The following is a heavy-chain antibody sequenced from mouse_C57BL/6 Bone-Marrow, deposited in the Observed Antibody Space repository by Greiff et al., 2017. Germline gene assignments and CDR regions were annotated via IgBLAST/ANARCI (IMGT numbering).Heavy chain of an antibody. CDR1: GYTFTSYW. D-gene: IGHD1-1*01. CDR2: INPSNGGT. J-gene: IGHJ2*01. Sequence: VKLQQPGTELVKPGASVKLSCKASGYTFTSYWMHWVKQRHGQGLEWIGNINPSNGGTNYNEKFKSKTTLTVDKSSSTAYMQLSSLTSEDSSVYYCASDYYGSTYFDYGGQGTTLTVSS. CDR3: ASDYYGSTYFDY. V-gene: IGHV1-53*01.